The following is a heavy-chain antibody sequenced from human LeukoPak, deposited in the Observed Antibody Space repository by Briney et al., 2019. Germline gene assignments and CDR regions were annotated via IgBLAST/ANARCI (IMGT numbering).Heavy chain of an antibody. J-gene: IGHJ4*02. Sequence: SQTLSLTFAISGDSVSIKSVAWNWIRQSPSRGLEWMGSTYYRSQWYNEYAVSVRGRITINPDTSKNQFSLHLNSVTPEDTAVYYCARDQYCSSFACSFDYWGQGTLVTVSS. CDR2: TYYRSQWYN. CDR1: GDSVSIKSVA. V-gene: IGHV6-1*01. CDR3: ARDQYCSSFACSFDY. D-gene: IGHD2-2*01.